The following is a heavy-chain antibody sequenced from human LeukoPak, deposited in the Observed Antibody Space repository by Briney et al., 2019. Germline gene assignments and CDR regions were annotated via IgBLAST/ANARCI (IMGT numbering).Heavy chain of an antibody. CDR2: INPNSGGT. V-gene: IGHV1-2*02. Sequence: ASVKVSCKASGYTFTGYYMHWVRQAPGQGPEWMGWINPNSGGTNYAQKFQGRDTMTRDTSISTAYMELSRLRSDDTAVYYCAARDIVVVPAAIAGSPYYFDYWGQGTLVTVSS. J-gene: IGHJ4*02. CDR1: GYTFTGYY. D-gene: IGHD2-2*02. CDR3: AARDIVVVPAAIAGSPYYFDY.